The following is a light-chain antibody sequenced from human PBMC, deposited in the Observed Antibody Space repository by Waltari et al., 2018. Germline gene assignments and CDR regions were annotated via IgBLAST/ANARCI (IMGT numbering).Light chain of an antibody. CDR1: QSVSTS. V-gene: IGKV1-5*03. CDR2: KAS. CDR3: KQYITYPWT. J-gene: IGKJ1*01. Sequence: DIQMTQSPSTLSASVGDRVTITCRASQSVSTSLAWYQQKPGKAPKGLIYKASSLESGVPLRFSGSGSGTEFTLTITSLQPDDVAIYSCKQYITYPWTFGQGTKVEVK.